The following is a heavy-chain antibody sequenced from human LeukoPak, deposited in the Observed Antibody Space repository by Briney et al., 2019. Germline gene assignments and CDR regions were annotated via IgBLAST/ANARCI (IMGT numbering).Heavy chain of an antibody. Sequence: ASVKVSCKASGYTFTGYYMHWVRQAPGQGLEWMGWINPNSGGTNYAQKFQGRATMTRDTSISTAYMELSRLRSDDTAVYYCARVAIFSSGWYDYWGQGTLVTVSS. J-gene: IGHJ4*02. D-gene: IGHD6-19*01. CDR1: GYTFTGYY. CDR3: ARVAIFSSGWYDY. CDR2: INPNSGGT. V-gene: IGHV1-2*02.